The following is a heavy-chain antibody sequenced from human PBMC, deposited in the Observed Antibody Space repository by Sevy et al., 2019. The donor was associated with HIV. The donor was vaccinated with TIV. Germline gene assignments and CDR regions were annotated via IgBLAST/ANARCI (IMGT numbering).Heavy chain of an antibody. D-gene: IGHD6-6*01. J-gene: IGHJ4*02. CDR3: FVRIRDSSEIDY. Sequence: GGSLRLSCAASGFTFSNYYMNWVRQGPGKGLVWVARLNGVGSDINYADSVRGRFTISRDNTKNTLYLQMSSLRGEDTAVYYCFVRIRDSSEIDYWGQGTLVTVSS. CDR1: GFTFSNYY. CDR2: LNGVGSDI. V-gene: IGHV3-74*01.